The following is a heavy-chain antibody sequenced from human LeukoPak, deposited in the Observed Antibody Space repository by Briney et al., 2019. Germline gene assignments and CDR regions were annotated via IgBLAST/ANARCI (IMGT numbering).Heavy chain of an antibody. CDR1: GGSISSSPYS. J-gene: IGHJ5*02. CDR2: IYYSGRI. Sequence: KPSETLSLTCSVSGGSISSSPYSWGWIRQPPGKRLEWIGTIYYSGRIDYNPSLQSRVTMSGDTSKNQFSLKLTSVTAADTAVYYCARHPTGFSNWLDTWGQGTLVTVSS. V-gene: IGHV4-39*01. D-gene: IGHD3-9*01. CDR3: ARHPTGFSNWLDT.